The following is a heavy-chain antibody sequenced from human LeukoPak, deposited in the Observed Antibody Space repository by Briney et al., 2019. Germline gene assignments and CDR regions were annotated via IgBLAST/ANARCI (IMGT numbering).Heavy chain of an antibody. CDR1: GGSISIYY. CDR2: IYYSGST. CDR3: ARDLVVPAATRDYYMDV. Sequence: SETLSLTCTVSGGSISIYYWSWIRQPPGKGLKGIGYIYYSGSTNCTPSLKSRVTISVDTSKNQFSLKLSSVTAAATAVYYCARDLVVPAATRDYYMDVWGKGTTVTVSS. D-gene: IGHD2-2*01. J-gene: IGHJ6*03. V-gene: IGHV4-59*01.